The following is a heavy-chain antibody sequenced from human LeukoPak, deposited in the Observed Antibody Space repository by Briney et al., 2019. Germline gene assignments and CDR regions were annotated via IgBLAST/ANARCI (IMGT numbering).Heavy chain of an antibody. CDR1: GFTFSAYS. CDR2: ISSSSTI. Sequence: GGSLRLSCAAPGFTFSAYSMNWVRQAPGKGLEWVSYISSSSTIYYADSVKGRFTISRDNAKNSLYLQMNSLRAEDTAVYYCARDRKVLLWFGEDRLNYWGQGTLVTVSS. J-gene: IGHJ4*02. V-gene: IGHV3-48*04. CDR3: ARDRKVLLWFGEDRLNY. D-gene: IGHD3-10*01.